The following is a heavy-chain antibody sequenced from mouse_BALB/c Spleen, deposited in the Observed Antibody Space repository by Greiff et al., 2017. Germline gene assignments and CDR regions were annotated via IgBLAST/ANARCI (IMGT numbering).Heavy chain of an antibody. Sequence: QVHVKQSGAELVRPGTSVKISCKASGYTFTNYWLGWVKQRPGHGLEWIGDIYPGGGYTNYNEKFKGKATLTADTSSSTAYMQLSSLTSEDSAVYFCARNGNYFDYWGQGTTLTVSS. CDR1: GYTFTNYW. CDR3: ARNGNYFDY. CDR2: IYPGGGYT. D-gene: IGHD2-1*01. J-gene: IGHJ2*01. V-gene: IGHV1-63*02.